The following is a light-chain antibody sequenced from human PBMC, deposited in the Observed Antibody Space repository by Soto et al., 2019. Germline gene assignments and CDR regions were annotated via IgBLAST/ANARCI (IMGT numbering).Light chain of an antibody. CDR1: QSIANY. J-gene: IGKJ3*01. Sequence: IQMTQSPSSLSASVGDRVTITCRASQSIANYLNWYQQKPGKAPKLLIYAASTLQSGVPSRFSGSGSGTDFTLTISCLQSEDFATYYCQQYYSYPLTFGPGTKVDIK. CDR2: AAS. CDR3: QQYYSYPLT. V-gene: IGKV1-39*01.